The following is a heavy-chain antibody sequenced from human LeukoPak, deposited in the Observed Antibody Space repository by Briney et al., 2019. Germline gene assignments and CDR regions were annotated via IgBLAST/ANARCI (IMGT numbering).Heavy chain of an antibody. CDR1: SYTLTELA. CDR2: FDPEKGET. Sequence: ASVKVSSKVSSYTLTELAMHLVRQAPGKGLEWIGGFDPEKGETIYTQQLQGRLTMTEDTSTDTAYMELSSLTSEDTAVYYCATPLGPLGLIPYYFDYWGQGTLVTVSS. D-gene: IGHD2-21*01. V-gene: IGHV1-24*01. CDR3: ATPLGPLGLIPYYFDY. J-gene: IGHJ4*02.